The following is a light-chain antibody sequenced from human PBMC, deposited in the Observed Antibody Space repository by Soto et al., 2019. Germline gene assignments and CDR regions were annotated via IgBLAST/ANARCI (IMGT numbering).Light chain of an antibody. CDR2: VDS. CDR3: QVWDTISDHDV. J-gene: IGLJ1*01. Sequence: SYELTQPPSVSVAPGQTARITCGGNNIESKSVHWYQQRPGQAPVLVIYVDSDRPSGIPDRFSASTSGNTAALTISRVEAGDEADYYCQVWDTISDHDVFXSGTKVTVL. CDR1: NIESKS. V-gene: IGLV3-21*02.